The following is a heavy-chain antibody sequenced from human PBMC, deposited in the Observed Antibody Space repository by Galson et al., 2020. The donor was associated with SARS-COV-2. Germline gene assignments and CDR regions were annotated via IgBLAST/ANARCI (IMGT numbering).Heavy chain of an antibody. V-gene: IGHV3-21*01. D-gene: IGHD2-2*01. CDR3: ARDFGAIVVVPAAMGVDWVDP. CDR2: MSSSSSYI. J-gene: IGHJ5*02. CDR1: GFTFSSYS. Sequence: NSGGSLRLSCAASGFTFSSYSMNWVRQAPGKGLEWVSSMSSSSSYIYYADSVKGRFTISRDNAKNSLYLQMNSLGAEDTAVYYCARDFGAIVVVPAAMGVDWVDPWGQGTLVTVSS.